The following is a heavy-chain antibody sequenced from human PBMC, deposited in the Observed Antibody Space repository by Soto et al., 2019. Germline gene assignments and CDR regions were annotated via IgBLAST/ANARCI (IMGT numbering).Heavy chain of an antibody. V-gene: IGHV1-69*02. J-gene: IGHJ5*02. Sequence: SGKVSCKASGGTFSSYTISWVRQAPGQGLEWMGRIIPILGIANYAQKFQGRVTITADKSTSTAYMELSSLRSEDTAVYYCASSLVYCTNGACHSARFDPWGQGTLVTVSS. CDR3: ASSLVYCTNGACHSARFDP. CDR2: IIPILGIA. CDR1: GGTFSSYT. D-gene: IGHD2-8*01.